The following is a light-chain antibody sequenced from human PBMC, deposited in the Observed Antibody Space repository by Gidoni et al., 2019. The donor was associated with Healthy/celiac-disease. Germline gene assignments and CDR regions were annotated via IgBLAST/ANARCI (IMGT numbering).Light chain of an antibody. V-gene: IGKV1-39*01. CDR1: QSISSY. CDR3: QQSYSTLCT. J-gene: IGKJ3*01. CDR2: AAS. Sequence: DLQMTQSPSSLSASVGDRVTITCRASQSISSYLNWYQQKPGKAPKLLIYAASSLQSGVPSRFSGSGSGTDFTLTISSLQPEDFATYYCQQSYSTLCTFXPXTKVDIK.